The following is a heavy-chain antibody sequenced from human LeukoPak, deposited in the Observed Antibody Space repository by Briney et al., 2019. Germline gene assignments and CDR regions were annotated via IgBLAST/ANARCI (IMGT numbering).Heavy chain of an antibody. J-gene: IGHJ4*02. CDR3: ARLKINHGWKGGMDY. V-gene: IGHV3-20*04. CDR2: NNWNGATT. Sequence: GGSLRLSCAASGFTFDDHGMTWVRQVPGKGLEWVSNNWNGATTNYADSVEGRFTISRDNAKNSLYLQMNSLRAEDTAFYYCARLKINHGWKGGMDYWGQGTLVTVSS. D-gene: IGHD1-1*01. CDR1: GFTFDDHG.